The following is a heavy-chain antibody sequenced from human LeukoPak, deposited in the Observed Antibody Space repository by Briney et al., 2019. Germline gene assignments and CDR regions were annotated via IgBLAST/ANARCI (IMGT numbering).Heavy chain of an antibody. CDR3: ARAHYASSNIKVPFDV. V-gene: IGHV1-46*01. D-gene: IGHD3-22*01. Sequence: GRSLRLSCAASGYTFTNYYMHWVRQAPGQGLEWMGVIDPSAGSTTYAQKFQGRVTMTRDTATSTVYMELSSLRSDDTAVYYCARAHYASSNIKVPFDVWGKGTTVPVSS. CDR2: IDPSAGST. CDR1: GYTFTNYY. J-gene: IGHJ6*04.